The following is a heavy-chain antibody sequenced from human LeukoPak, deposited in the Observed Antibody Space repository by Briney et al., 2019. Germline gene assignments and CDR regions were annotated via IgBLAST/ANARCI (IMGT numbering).Heavy chain of an antibody. CDR2: IYYSGST. J-gene: IGHJ4*02. CDR3: ARPGMMDIDMGNFHY. D-gene: IGHD5-18*01. CDR1: GGSINSSSYY. Sequence: PSETLSLTCTVSGGSINSSSYYWGWIRHRPGKGLEWIGSIYYSGSTYYNPSLKSRVTISVDTSKNQFSLKLSSVTAADTAVYNCARPGMMDIDMGNFHYWGQGALVTVSS. V-gene: IGHV4-39*01.